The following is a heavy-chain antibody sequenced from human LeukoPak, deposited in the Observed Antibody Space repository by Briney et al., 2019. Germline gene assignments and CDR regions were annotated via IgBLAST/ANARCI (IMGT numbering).Heavy chain of an antibody. CDR2: INHSGST. CDR1: GGSFSGYY. CDR3: ARSQFGVDIAAAGSFDY. V-gene: IGHV4-34*01. Sequence: SETLSLTCAVSGGSFSGYYWNWIRQPPGKGLEWIGEINHSGSTNYNPSLKSRVTISLDTSKNQFSLKLSSVTAADTAVYYCARSQFGVDIAAAGSFDYWGQGTLVTVSS. D-gene: IGHD6-13*01. J-gene: IGHJ4*02.